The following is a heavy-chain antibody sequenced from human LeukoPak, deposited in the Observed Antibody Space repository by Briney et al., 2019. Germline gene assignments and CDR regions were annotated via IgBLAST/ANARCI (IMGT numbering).Heavy chain of an antibody. J-gene: IGHJ4*02. Sequence: GGSLRLSCAASGFTFSSYWMSSVRQAPGKGLEWVANIKQDGSEKYYVDSVKGRFTISRDNAKNSLYLQMNSLRAEDTAVYYCASELRYFDWLLSYFDYWGQGTLVTVSS. D-gene: IGHD3-9*01. CDR1: GFTFSSYW. V-gene: IGHV3-7*01. CDR3: ASELRYFDWLLSYFDY. CDR2: IKQDGSEK.